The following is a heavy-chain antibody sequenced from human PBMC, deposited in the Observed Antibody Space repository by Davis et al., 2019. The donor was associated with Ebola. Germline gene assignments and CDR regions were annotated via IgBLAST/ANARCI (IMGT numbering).Heavy chain of an antibody. CDR2: ISWNSGNI. V-gene: IGHV3-9*01. D-gene: IGHD3-10*01. CDR1: GFTFDDYA. Sequence: PGGSLRLSCAASGFTFDDYAMHWVRQAPGKGLEWVSGISWNSGNIGYGDSVKGRFTISRDNAKNSLYLQMNSLRAEDTALYYCVKDMGSAFWGMEVWGQGTTVTVTS. J-gene: IGHJ6*02. CDR3: VKDMGSAFWGMEV.